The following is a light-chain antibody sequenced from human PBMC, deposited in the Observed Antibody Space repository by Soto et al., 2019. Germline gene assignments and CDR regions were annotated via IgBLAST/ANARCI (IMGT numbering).Light chain of an antibody. Sequence: DIQMTQSPSTLSASVGDRVTITCRASQNINNWLAWYQQTPGKVPKLLIYTASSLESWVPSRFSGSGSGTEFTLTISCLQPDDFATYYCQQYNSYSRGTFGQGTKVEIK. V-gene: IGKV1-5*03. J-gene: IGKJ1*01. CDR1: QNINNW. CDR2: TAS. CDR3: QQYNSYSRGT.